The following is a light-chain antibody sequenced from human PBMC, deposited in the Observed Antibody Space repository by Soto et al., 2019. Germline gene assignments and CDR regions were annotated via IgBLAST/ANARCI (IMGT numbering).Light chain of an antibody. V-gene: IGKV3-11*01. Sequence: ENVLTQSPATLSLSPGETATLSCRASQSVSRYLAWYQQKPGQAPRLLIYDASNRATGIPARFSGSGSGTDFTLTISSLGPEDFAIYYCQQRSKWLFGGGTKVEIK. CDR1: QSVSRY. CDR2: DAS. CDR3: QQRSKWL. J-gene: IGKJ4*01.